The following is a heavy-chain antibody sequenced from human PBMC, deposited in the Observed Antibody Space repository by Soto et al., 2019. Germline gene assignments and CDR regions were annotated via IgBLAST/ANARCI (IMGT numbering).Heavy chain of an antibody. D-gene: IGHD3-3*01. Sequence: EVQLLESGGGLVQPGGSLRLSCAASGFTFSSYAMSWVRQAPGKGLELVSAISGSGGSKYYADSVKGRFPISRDNSKNTLDLQMNSLRAEDTTVYYCAKLYYDFWRGYYDYWGQGTLVTVSS. J-gene: IGHJ4*02. CDR2: ISGSGGSK. V-gene: IGHV3-23*01. CDR1: GFTFSSYA. CDR3: AKLYYDFWRGYYDY.